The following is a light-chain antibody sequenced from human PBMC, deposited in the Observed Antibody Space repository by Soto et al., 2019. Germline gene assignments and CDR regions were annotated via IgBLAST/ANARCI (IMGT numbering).Light chain of an antibody. V-gene: IGKV3-11*01. J-gene: IGKJ2*01. Sequence: DIVLTQSPGTLSLSPGERVTLSCRASQSINNYLAWYQQKPGQAPRLLIYDASNRATGIPSRFSGRGSGTDFTLRISGLEPEDFATYYCQQLAGWPYTFGQGTRLEIK. CDR2: DAS. CDR3: QQLAGWPYT. CDR1: QSINNY.